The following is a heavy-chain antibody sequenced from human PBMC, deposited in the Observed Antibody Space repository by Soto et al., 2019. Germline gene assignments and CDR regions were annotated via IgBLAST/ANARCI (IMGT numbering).Heavy chain of an antibody. CDR2: ISGSGGST. CDR1: GFTFSSYA. CDR3: AKDKARRIAVAGYDY. D-gene: IGHD6-19*01. Sequence: PGGSLRLSCAASGFTFSSYAMSWVRQAPGKGLEWVSAISGSGGSTYYADSVKGRFTISRDNSKNTLYLQMNSLRAEDTAVYYCAKDKARRIAVAGYDYWGQGTLVTVSS. V-gene: IGHV3-23*01. J-gene: IGHJ4*02.